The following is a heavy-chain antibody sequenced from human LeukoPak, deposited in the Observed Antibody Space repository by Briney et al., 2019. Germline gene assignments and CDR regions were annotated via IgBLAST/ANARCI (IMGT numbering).Heavy chain of an antibody. CDR3: ASQGSTRNYVFDD. Sequence: SETLSLSCTVSGGSINRDYWSWIRQPPGKGLEWIGCIYYSGNTNYNPSLKSRVTISVDTSNNQFSLKLSSVAAADTAVYYCASQGSTRNYVFDDWGQGTLVTVSS. V-gene: IGHV4-59*01. CDR2: IYYSGNT. D-gene: IGHD3-10*01. J-gene: IGHJ4*02. CDR1: GGSINRDY.